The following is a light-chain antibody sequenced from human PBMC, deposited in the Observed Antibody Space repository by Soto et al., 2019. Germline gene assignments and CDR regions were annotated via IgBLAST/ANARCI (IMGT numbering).Light chain of an antibody. CDR3: QQFEQWPPLFS. Sequence: EIVMTQSPATLSASPGDRATLSCWVSQSLNNNLVWYQQKPGHPPRLLIYHASTRAAGVPARFSGSGYGTEFTLTISSLQSEDFAVYYCQQFEQWPPLFSFGQGTRVEIK. V-gene: IGKV3-15*01. J-gene: IGKJ2*01. CDR1: QSLNNN. CDR2: HAS.